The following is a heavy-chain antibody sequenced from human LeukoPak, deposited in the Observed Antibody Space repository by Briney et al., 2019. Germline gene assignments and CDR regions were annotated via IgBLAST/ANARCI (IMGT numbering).Heavy chain of an antibody. J-gene: IGHJ4*02. Sequence: GRSLRLSCAASGFTFDDYAMHWVRQAPGKGLEWVSGISWNSGSIGYADSVKGRFTISRDNAKNSLYLQMNSLRAEDSALYYCAKGLSAECFFDYWGQGTLVTVSS. D-gene: IGHD3-16*01. CDR2: ISWNSGSI. V-gene: IGHV3-9*01. CDR3: AKGLSAECFFDY. CDR1: GFTFDDYA.